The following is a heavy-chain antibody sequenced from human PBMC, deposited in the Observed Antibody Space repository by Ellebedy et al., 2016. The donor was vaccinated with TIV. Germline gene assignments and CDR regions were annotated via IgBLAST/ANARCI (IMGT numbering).Heavy chain of an antibody. Sequence: PGRSLRLSCAASGFTFSSYAMSWVRPAPEKGLAWVSTISNTGSRTYYADSVEGRFIISRDNSKKTLYLQMNSLRAEDTAVYYCARSRTGTVLHHPFDEWGQGTLVTVSS. CDR1: GFTFSSYA. V-gene: IGHV3-23*01. CDR3: ARSRTGTVLHHPFDE. D-gene: IGHD2-8*02. CDR2: ISNTGSRT. J-gene: IGHJ4*02.